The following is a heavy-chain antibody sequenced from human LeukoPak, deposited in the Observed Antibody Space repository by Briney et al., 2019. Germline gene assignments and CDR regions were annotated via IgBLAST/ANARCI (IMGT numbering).Heavy chain of an antibody. CDR3: ARDLWGQLAGEFDY. CDR1: GFTFDDYA. J-gene: IGHJ4*02. D-gene: IGHD6-13*01. CDR2: ISWNSGSI. Sequence: GGSLRLSCAASGFTFDDYAMHWVRQAPGKGLEWVSGISWNSGSIGYADSVKGRFTISRDNAKNSLYLQMNSLRAEDTAVYYCARDLWGQLAGEFDYWGQGTLVTVSS. V-gene: IGHV3-9*01.